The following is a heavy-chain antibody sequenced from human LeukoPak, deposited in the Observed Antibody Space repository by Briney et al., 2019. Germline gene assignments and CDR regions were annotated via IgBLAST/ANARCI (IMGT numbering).Heavy chain of an antibody. D-gene: IGHD3-22*01. CDR2: IYTSGST. Sequence: SETLSLTCTVSGGSISSGSYYWSWIRQPAGKGLAWIGRIYTSGSTNYNSSLKSRVTISVDTSKNQFSLKLSSVTAADTAVYYCARSYASSGYYFDYWRQGTLVTVSS. J-gene: IGHJ4*02. CDR3: ARSYASSGYYFDY. V-gene: IGHV4-61*02. CDR1: GGSISSGSYY.